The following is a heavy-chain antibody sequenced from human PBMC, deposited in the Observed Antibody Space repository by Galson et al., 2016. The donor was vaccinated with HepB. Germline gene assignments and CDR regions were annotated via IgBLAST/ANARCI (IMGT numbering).Heavy chain of an antibody. J-gene: IGHJ4*02. CDR1: GYTLNNYA. CDR3: AGRNIVSVARATISYYDY. V-gene: IGHV1-18*01. D-gene: IGHD2/OR15-2a*01. Sequence: SVKVSCKASGYTLNNYAINWVRQAPGQGLEWMGWVSAYIGNTNYAQNLQNRVTMTTDTSTKTAYMELRSLRSDDTAVYYCAGRNIVSVARATISYYDYWGPGTLVTVSS. CDR2: VSAYIGNT.